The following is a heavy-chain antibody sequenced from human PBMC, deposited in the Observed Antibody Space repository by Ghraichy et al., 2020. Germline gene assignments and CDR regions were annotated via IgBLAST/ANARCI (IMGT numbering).Heavy chain of an antibody. CDR2: IYYSGST. V-gene: IGHV4-59*01. J-gene: IGHJ2*01. Sequence: SETLSLTCTVSGGSTSSYYWSWIRQPPGKGLEWIGYIYYSGSTNYNPSLKSRLTISVDTSENQFSLKLSSVTAADTAVYYCARFKRTWYFDLWGRGTLVTVSS. CDR1: GGSTSSYY. CDR3: ARFKRTWYFDL.